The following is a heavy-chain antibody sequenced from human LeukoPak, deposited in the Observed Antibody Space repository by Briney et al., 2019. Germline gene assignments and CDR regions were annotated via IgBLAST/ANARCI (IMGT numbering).Heavy chain of an antibody. CDR1: GGTFSSYA. V-gene: IGHV1-69*13. CDR3: ATWDSGSYLFDY. J-gene: IGHJ4*02. CDR2: IIPIFGTA. Sequence: RASVKVSCKASGGTFSSYAISWVRQAPGQGLEWMGGIIPIFGTANYAQKFQGRVTITADESTSTAYMELSSLRSEDTAVYYCATWDSGSYLFDYWGQGTLVTVSS. D-gene: IGHD1-26*01.